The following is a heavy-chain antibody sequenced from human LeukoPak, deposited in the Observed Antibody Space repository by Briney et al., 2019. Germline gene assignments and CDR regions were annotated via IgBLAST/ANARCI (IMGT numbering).Heavy chain of an antibody. CDR1: GFTFSSYA. V-gene: IGHV3-30*04. Sequence: GRSLRLSCAASGFTFSSYAMHWVRQAPGKELEWVAVISYDGSNKYYADSVKGRFTISRDNSKNTLYLQMNSLRAEDTAVYYCARERGDYFDYWGQGTLVTVSS. CDR3: ARERGDYFDY. CDR2: ISYDGSNK. J-gene: IGHJ4*02.